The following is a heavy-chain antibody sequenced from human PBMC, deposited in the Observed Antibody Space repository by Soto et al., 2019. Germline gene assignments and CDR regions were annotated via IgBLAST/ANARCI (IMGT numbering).Heavy chain of an antibody. D-gene: IGHD3-22*01. CDR3: ARSAYYYDSSGYYRILDY. CDR2: IIPIFGTA. Sequence: SVKVSCKASGGTFSIYAISWVRQAPGQGLEWMGGIIPIFGTANYAQKFQGRVTITADESTSTAYMELSSLRSEDTAVYYCARSAYYYDSSGYYRILDYWGQGTLVTVSS. J-gene: IGHJ4*02. V-gene: IGHV1-69*13. CDR1: GGTFSIYA.